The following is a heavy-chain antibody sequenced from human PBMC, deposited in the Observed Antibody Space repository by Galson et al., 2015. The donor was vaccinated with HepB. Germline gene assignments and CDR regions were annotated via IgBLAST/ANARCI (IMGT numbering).Heavy chain of an antibody. V-gene: IGHV1-8*01. Sequence: SVGVDGKASGDAFTSYDKNGGRQAAGQGLEWMGGMNPNSGNTGYAKKLQGRVTMTRNTSISTAHMELSSLRSEDTAVDYCARVCEWSDSSSWYWFDPRGPGTLVTVSS. J-gene: IGHJ5*02. D-gene: IGHD6-13*01. CDR2: MNPNSGNT. CDR1: GDAFTSYD. CDR3: ARVCEWSDSSSWYWFDP.